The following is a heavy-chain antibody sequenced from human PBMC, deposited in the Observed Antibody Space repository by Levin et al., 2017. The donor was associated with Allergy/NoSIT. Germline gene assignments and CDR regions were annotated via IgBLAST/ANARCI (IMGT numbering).Heavy chain of an antibody. V-gene: IGHV4-34*01. J-gene: IGHJ5*02. CDR3: ARTFCNKTNCLGSWFDP. Sequence: SQTLSLTCAVHGGSLSVYYWSWIRQSPGKGLEWIGEINHSGSTNDNASLRSRVAISVDTSKNQFSLRLTTVTAADTAVYYCARTFCNKTNCLGSWFDPWGQGTQVTVSS. D-gene: IGHD1/OR15-1a*01. CDR1: GGSLSVYY. CDR2: INHSGST.